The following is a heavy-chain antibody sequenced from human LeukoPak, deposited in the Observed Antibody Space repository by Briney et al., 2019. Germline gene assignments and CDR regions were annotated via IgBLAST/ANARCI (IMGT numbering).Heavy chain of an antibody. J-gene: IGHJ4*02. Sequence: PSETLSLTCTVSGGSISSSSYYWGWIRQPPGKGLEWIGSIYYSGSTYYNPSLKSRVTMSVDTSKNQFSLKLSSVTAADTAVYYCARGRSIAARPISYYFDYWGQGTLVTVSS. CDR2: IYYSGST. V-gene: IGHV4-39*07. CDR1: GGSISSSSYY. CDR3: ARGRSIAARPISYYFDY. D-gene: IGHD6-6*01.